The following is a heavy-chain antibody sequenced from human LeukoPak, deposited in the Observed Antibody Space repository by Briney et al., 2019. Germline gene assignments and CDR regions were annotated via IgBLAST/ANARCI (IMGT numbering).Heavy chain of an antibody. D-gene: IGHD3-3*01. Sequence: GGSLRLSCAASGFTFSSYAMSWVRQAPGKGLEWVSAISGSGGSTYYADSVKGRFTISRDNSKNTLYLQMNSLRAEDTAVYYCAKERITIFWSGYIPSDYWGQGTLVTVSS. J-gene: IGHJ4*02. CDR3: AKERITIFWSGYIPSDY. CDR2: ISGSGGST. CDR1: GFTFSSYA. V-gene: IGHV3-23*01.